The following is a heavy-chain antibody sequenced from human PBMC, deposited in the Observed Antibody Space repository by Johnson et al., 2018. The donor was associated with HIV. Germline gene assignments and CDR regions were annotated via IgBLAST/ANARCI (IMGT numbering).Heavy chain of an antibody. V-gene: IGHV3-7*02. J-gene: IGHJ3*02. Sequence: VQLVESGGGVVQPGGSLRLSCAASGFTFSSYWMSWVRQAPGKGLEWVANIKQDGSEKYYVDSVKGRFTISRDNAKNSLYLQMNSLRAEDTAVYYCARVSSSSLGAFDIWGQGTMVTVSS. CDR3: ARVSSSSLGAFDI. CDR1: GFTFSSYW. CDR2: IKQDGSEK. D-gene: IGHD6-6*01.